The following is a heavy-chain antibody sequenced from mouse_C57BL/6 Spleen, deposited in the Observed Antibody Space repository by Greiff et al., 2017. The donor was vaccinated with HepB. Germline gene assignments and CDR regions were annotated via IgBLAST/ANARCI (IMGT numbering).Heavy chain of an antibody. CDR2: IRSKSNNYAT. Sequence: EVMLVESGGGFVQPKGSLKLSCAASGFSFNTYAMNWVRQAPGKGLEWVARIRSKSNNYATYYAASVKDRFTISRDDSESMLYLQMNNLKTEDTAMYYCVRQGDYYGSSDAMDYWGQGTSVTVSS. CDR1: GFSFNTYA. CDR3: VRQGDYYGSSDAMDY. J-gene: IGHJ4*01. V-gene: IGHV10-1*01. D-gene: IGHD1-1*01.